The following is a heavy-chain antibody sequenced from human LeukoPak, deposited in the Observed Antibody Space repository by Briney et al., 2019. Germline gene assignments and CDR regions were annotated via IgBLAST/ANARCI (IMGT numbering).Heavy chain of an antibody. CDR1: GFTFSSYS. J-gene: IGHJ4*02. CDR2: ISWNSGSI. V-gene: IGHV3-9*01. CDR3: AKGSGYRGYFDY. D-gene: IGHD3-22*01. Sequence: GGSLRLSCAASGFTFSSYSMNWVRQALGKGLEWVSGISWNSGSIGYADSVKGRFTISRDNAKNSLYLQMNSLRAEDTALYYCAKGSGYRGYFDYWGQGTLVTVSS.